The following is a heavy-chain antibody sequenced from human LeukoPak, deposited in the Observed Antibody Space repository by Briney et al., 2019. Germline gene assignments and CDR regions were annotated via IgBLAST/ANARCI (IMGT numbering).Heavy chain of an antibody. Sequence: PSETLSLTCTVSGDSIDSYYWSWIRQPPGKGLEWIGYICYRGATSYNPFLKSRVTISVDTSKNQFSLKLNSVTAADTAVYYCARLPRYGGYDHFDYWGQGILVIVSS. CDR2: ICYRGAT. D-gene: IGHD5-12*01. CDR1: GDSIDSYY. CDR3: ARLPRYGGYDHFDY. J-gene: IGHJ4*02. V-gene: IGHV4-59*12.